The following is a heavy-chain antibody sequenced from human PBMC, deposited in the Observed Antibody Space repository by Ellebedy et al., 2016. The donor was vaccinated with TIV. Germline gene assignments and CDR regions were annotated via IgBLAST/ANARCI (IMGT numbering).Heavy chain of an antibody. V-gene: IGHV1-46*01. CDR2: INPSGGSA. CDR3: AREGEPAAAGLWFDP. CDR1: GYTFTSYY. D-gene: IGHD6-13*01. Sequence: ASVKVSXXASGYTFTSYYMHWVRQAPGQGLEWMGIINPSGGSASYAQKFQGRVTVTRDTSTSTVYMELSSLRSEDTAVYYCAREGEPAAAGLWFDPWGQGTLVTVSS. J-gene: IGHJ5*02.